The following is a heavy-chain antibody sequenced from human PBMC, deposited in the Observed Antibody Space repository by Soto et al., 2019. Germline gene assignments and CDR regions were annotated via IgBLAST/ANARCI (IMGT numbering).Heavy chain of an antibody. V-gene: IGHV1-69*02. CDR3: TRDLNHDTGP. J-gene: IGHJ5*02. CDR2: IIPIIGII. CDR1: GGTFSTYT. Sequence: GASVKVSCKASGGTFSTYTITWVRQAPGQGLEWMGRIIPIIGIINYAQKFQGRVTITADKFTGTAYMELTSLRGEDTALYYCTRDLNHDTGPWGQGTQVTVSS. D-gene: IGHD2-8*02.